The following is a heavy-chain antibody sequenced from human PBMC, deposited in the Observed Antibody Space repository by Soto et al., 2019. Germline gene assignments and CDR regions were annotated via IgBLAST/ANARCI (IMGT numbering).Heavy chain of an antibody. CDR3: ARVRRGGGGFQH. D-gene: IGHD3-16*01. V-gene: IGHV4-34*01. Sequence: SETLSLTCAVYGGSFSGYYWSWIRQPPGKGLEWIGEINHSGSTNYNPSLKSRVTISVDTSKNQFSLKLSSVTAADTAVYYCARVRRGGGGFQHWGQGTLVTVSS. J-gene: IGHJ1*01. CDR1: GGSFSGYY. CDR2: INHSGST.